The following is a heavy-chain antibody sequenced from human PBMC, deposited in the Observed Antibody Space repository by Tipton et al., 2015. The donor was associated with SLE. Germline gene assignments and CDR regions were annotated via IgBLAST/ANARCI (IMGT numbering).Heavy chain of an antibody. D-gene: IGHD1-26*01. CDR2: VYSSGST. CDR1: GGSITGYY. Sequence: TLSLTCTVSGGSITGYYWSWIRQPAGKGLEWIGRVYSSGSTIYNPSIKSPITLSLDTSKNQFSLRVNSVTAADTAVYYCARGGGSYYDYWGQGMLVTVSS. CDR3: ARGGGSYYDY. J-gene: IGHJ4*02. V-gene: IGHV4-4*07.